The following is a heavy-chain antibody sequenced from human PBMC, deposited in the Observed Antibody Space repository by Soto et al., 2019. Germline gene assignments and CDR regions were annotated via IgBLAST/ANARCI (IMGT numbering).Heavy chain of an antibody. J-gene: IGHJ4*02. CDR1: GITLSDNY. Sequence: QVHLVASGAGLVKPGGSLRLSCVASGITLSDNYMTWIRQAPGKGLEWLLYISNSDYTTYYADSVKGRFTISRDNAKNSLYLQLNGLRVEDTAVYYCASGKWSLDYWGQGILVTVSS. D-gene: IGHD2-8*01. CDR3: ASGKWSLDY. V-gene: IGHV3-11*01. CDR2: ISNSDYTT.